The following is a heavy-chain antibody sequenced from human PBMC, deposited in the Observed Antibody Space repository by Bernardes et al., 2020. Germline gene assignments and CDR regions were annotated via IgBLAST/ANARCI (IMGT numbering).Heavy chain of an antibody. D-gene: IGHD3-22*01. J-gene: IGHJ4*02. Sequence: GGSLRLSCAASGFTFSSYSMNWVRQAPGKGLEWFSYISSSSSPIYYAESVKGRFIISRDNAKNSLYLQMNSLRDDDTAVYYCARVVENNSAYYSTPLDSWGQGTLVTVSS. CDR1: GFTFSSYS. V-gene: IGHV3-48*02. CDR2: ISSSSSPI. CDR3: ARVVENNSAYYSTPLDS.